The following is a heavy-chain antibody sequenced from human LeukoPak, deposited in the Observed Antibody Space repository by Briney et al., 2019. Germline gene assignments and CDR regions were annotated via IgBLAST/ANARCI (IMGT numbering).Heavy chain of an antibody. CDR1: GFTFSSYG. Sequence: GGSLRLSCAASGFTFSSYGMHWVRQAPGKGLEWVAFIRYDGSNKYYADPVKGRFTISRDNSKNTLYLQMNSLRAEDTAVYYCAKDLLAVAGFVDYWGQGTLVTVSS. V-gene: IGHV3-30*02. CDR3: AKDLLAVAGFVDY. J-gene: IGHJ4*02. D-gene: IGHD6-19*01. CDR2: IRYDGSNK.